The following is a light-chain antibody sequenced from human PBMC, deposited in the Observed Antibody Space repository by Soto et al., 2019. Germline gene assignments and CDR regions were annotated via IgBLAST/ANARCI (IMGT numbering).Light chain of an antibody. CDR2: DAS. J-gene: IGKJ1*01. CDR1: QSVSSY. V-gene: IGKV3-11*01. CDR3: QQRSNWR. Sequence: EIVLTQSPATLSLSPGERATLSCRASQSVSSYLAWYQQKPGQAPRLLIYDASNRATGIPARFSGSGSGTDFTVTISSLEPEDFAVYYCQQRSNWRFGQGTKVEIK.